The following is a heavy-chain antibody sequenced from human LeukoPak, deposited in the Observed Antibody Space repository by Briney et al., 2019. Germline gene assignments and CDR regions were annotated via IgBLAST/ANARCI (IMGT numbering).Heavy chain of an antibody. V-gene: IGHV1-2*06. CDR1: GYTFTGYY. J-gene: IGHJ4*02. CDR3: ARDLGYCTNGVCHTRFDY. Sequence: ASVKVSCKASGYTFTGYYMHWVRQAPGQGLEWMGRINPNSGGTDYAQKFQGRVTMTRDTSISTAYMELSRLRSDDTAVYYCARDLGYCTNGVCHTRFDYWGQGTLVTVSS. D-gene: IGHD2-8*01. CDR2: INPNSGGT.